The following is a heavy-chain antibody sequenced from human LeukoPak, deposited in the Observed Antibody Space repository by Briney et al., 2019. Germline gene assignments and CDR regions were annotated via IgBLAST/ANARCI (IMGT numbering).Heavy chain of an antibody. J-gene: IGHJ4*02. CDR3: ARGLASGYPPIPFDY. CDR2: IIDTGST. Sequence: SETLSLTCAVYGGSFSGYYWTWIRQPPGKGLEWIGEIIDTGSTKYNSSLKSRITISVDTSKNQFSLSLDSVTAADTAVYYCARGLASGYPPIPFDYWGQGTLVTVSS. V-gene: IGHV4-34*12. D-gene: IGHD3-3*01. CDR1: GGSFSGYY.